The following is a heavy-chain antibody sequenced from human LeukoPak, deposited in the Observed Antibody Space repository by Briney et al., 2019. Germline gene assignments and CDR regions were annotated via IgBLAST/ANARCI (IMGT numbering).Heavy chain of an antibody. CDR3: ASGRQLGY. V-gene: IGHV3-7*01. CDR1: GFIFSNYA. Sequence: GGSLRLSCAASGFIFSNYAMSWVRQAPGKGLEWVANIKEDGSEKYYVDSVKGRFTISRDNARNSLYLQMNSLRAEDTAVYYCASGRQLGYWGQGTLVTVSS. CDR2: IKEDGSEK. J-gene: IGHJ4*02. D-gene: IGHD6-13*01.